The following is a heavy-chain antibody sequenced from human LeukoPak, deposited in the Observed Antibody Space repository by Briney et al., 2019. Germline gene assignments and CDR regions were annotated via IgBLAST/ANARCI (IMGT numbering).Heavy chain of an antibody. J-gene: IGHJ4*02. D-gene: IGHD2-15*01. Sequence: PSETLSLTCAVYGGSFSGYYWSSIRQPPGKGLEWIGEIDHSGSTNYNPSLKSRVTISVDTSKNQFSLKLSSVTAADTAVYYCARVKDTSSGGEFDYWGQGTLVTVSS. CDR1: GGSFSGYY. CDR3: ARVKDTSSGGEFDY. CDR2: IDHSGST. V-gene: IGHV4-34*01.